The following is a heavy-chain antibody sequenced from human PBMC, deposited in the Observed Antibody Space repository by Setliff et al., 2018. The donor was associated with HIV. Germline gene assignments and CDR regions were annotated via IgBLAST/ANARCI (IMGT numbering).Heavy chain of an antibody. J-gene: IGHJ4*02. D-gene: IGHD3-22*01. Sequence: GASVKVSCKTSGYTFIEDYIHWVRQAPGQGLEWMGWINPNSGGTIYAQKFQDRVTMTRDTSSSTAYMELSRLRSDDTAVYYCATGRDSSGYYFLADYWGRGTLVTVSS. CDR1: GYTFIEDY. CDR3: ATGRDSSGYYFLADY. CDR2: INPNSGGT. V-gene: IGHV1-2*02.